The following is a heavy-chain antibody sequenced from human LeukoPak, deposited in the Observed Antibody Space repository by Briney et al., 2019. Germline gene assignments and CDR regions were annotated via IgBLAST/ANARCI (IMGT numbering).Heavy chain of an antibody. CDR3: SRASQGYGMDV. CDR2: ISSSSSYV. J-gene: IGHJ6*02. V-gene: IGHV3-21*01. Sequence: PGGSLRPSCAASGFTFSSYSMNWVRQAPGKGLEWVSSISSSSSYVYYADSVKGRFTISRDNTKNSLYLQMNSLRAEDTAVYYCSRASQGYGMDVWGQGTTVTVSS. CDR1: GFTFSSYS.